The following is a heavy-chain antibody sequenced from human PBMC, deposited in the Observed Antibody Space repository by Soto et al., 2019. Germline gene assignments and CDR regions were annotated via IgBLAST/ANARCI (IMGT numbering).Heavy chain of an antibody. Sequence: ASVKVSCKASGYTFTSYGVSWVRQAPGQGLEWMGWISAFNGQTNYIQKVQGRVTLTTEASTSTAYMELRSLRSDDTAVYYCARGGDYYYGLDVWGQGTTVTVSS. V-gene: IGHV1-18*01. D-gene: IGHD3-16*01. J-gene: IGHJ6*02. CDR1: GYTFTSYG. CDR2: ISAFNGQT. CDR3: ARGGDYYYGLDV.